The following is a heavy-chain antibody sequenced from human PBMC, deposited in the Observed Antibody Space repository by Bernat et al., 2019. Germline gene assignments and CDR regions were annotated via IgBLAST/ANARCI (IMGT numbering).Heavy chain of an antibody. CDR3: TTDRGYCSGGSCSLFP. Sequence: EVQLVESGGGLVKPGGSLRLSCAASGFTFSNAWMSWVRQAPGKGLEWVGRIKSKTDGGTTDYAAPVKGRFTISRDDSKNTLYLQMNSLKTEDTALYYCTTDRGYCSGGSCSLFPWGQGTLVTVSS. CDR1: GFTFSNAW. V-gene: IGHV3-15*01. D-gene: IGHD2-15*01. J-gene: IGHJ5*02. CDR2: IKSKTDGGTT.